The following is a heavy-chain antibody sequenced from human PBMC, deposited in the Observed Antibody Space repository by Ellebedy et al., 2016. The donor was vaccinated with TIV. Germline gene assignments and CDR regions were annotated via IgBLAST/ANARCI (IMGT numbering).Heavy chain of an antibody. CDR3: ARDQGWAYPGSTRFDY. CDR1: GFPFSDYL. V-gene: IGHV3-7*01. D-gene: IGHD3-10*01. Sequence: GESLKISCAASGFPFSDYLMRWVLHAPGQGLEWVANIKQDGSEKWYVDSVKGRFTISRDNAKNSLYLQMSSLRDEDTAVYYCARDQGWAYPGSTRFDYWGQGTLVTVSS. CDR2: IKQDGSEK. J-gene: IGHJ4*02.